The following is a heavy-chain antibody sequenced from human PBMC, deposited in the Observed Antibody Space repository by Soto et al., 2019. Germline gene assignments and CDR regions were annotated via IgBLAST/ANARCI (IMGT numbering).Heavy chain of an antibody. CDR2: ISYDGGDF. Sequence: GGSLRLSCAASGFAFSTYGMHWVRQAPGKGLEWVALISYDGGDFYYADSVKGRFTISRDNSKHTLSLQMDSLRVEDTAVYYCEKDFGAWSDYWCQGTLVTVSS. J-gene: IGHJ4*02. D-gene: IGHD6-19*01. V-gene: IGHV3-30*18. CDR1: GFAFSTYG. CDR3: EKDFGAWSDY.